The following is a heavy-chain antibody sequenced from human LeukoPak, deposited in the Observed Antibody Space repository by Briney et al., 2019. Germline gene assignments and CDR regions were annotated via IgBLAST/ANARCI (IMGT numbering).Heavy chain of an antibody. CDR2: IYYSGST. CDR3: ARAVTYYYGSGTKRSPTRDFDY. CDR1: GGSISSYY. J-gene: IGHJ4*02. D-gene: IGHD3-10*01. V-gene: IGHV4-59*12. Sequence: SETLSLTCTVSGGSISSYYWSWIRQPPGKGLEWIGYIYYSGSTNYNPSLKSRVTISVDTSKNQFSLKLSSVTVADTAVYYCARAVTYYYGSGTKRSPTRDFDYWGQGTLVTVSS.